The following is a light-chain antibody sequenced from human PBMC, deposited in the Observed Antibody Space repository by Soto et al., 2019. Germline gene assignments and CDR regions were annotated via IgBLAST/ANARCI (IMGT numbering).Light chain of an antibody. Sequence: EIVLTQSPDPLSFSPGVRVTLSCRASQSLSCTYLAWYQHKPGQAPRLLIHGGSSRTTGIPARFSGSGSETDFTLTISRLEPDDFAVYYCQEYGTSPALTFGGGTQVEIE. CDR3: QEYGTSPALT. V-gene: IGKV3-20*01. CDR1: QSLSCTY. J-gene: IGKJ4*01. CDR2: GGS.